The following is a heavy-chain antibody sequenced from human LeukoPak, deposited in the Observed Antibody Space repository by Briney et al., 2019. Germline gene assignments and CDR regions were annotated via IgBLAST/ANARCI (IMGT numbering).Heavy chain of an antibody. CDR3: ARVDSTGYYRGRGPIDY. CDR2: INPNSGGT. Sequence: ASVKVSCKASGYTFSGYYIHWVRQAPGQGLEWMGWINPNSGGTNYAQRFQGRVTMTRDTSISTAYMDLSRLRPDDTAVYYCARVDSTGYYRGRGPIDYWGQGTLVTVSS. CDR1: GYTFSGYY. J-gene: IGHJ4*02. V-gene: IGHV1-2*02. D-gene: IGHD3-22*01.